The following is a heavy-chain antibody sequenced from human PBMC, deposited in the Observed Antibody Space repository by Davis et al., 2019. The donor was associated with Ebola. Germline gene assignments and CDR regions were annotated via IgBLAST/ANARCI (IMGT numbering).Heavy chain of an antibody. Sequence: AASVKVSCKASGYTFTSYFMHWVRQAPGQGLEWMGIINPSGGSTTYAQKFRGRVTMTRDTSTSTVYMELSSLRSEDTAVYYCARAPHWGSPFDYWGQGTLVTVSS. CDR3: ARAPHWGSPFDY. D-gene: IGHD7-27*01. CDR2: INPSGGST. V-gene: IGHV1-46*01. J-gene: IGHJ4*02. CDR1: GYTFTSYF.